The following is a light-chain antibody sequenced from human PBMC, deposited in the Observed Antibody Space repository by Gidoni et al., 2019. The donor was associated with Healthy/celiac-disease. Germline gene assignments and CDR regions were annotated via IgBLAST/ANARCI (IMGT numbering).Light chain of an antibody. J-gene: IGKJ4*01. CDR2: AAS. CDR3: QQSYRTPRT. Sequence: DIQMTPSPSSLSASVGDRVTITCRASQSISSYLNWYQQKPGKAPKLLIYAASSLQSGVPSRFRGSGSGTDFTLTISSLQPEDFATYYCQQSYRTPRTFGGGTKVEIK. V-gene: IGKV1-39*01. CDR1: QSISSY.